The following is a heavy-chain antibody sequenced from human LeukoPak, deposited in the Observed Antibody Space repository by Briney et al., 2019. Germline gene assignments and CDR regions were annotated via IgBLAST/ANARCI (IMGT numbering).Heavy chain of an antibody. CDR2: IIPIFGTA. J-gene: IGHJ4*02. D-gene: IGHD2-2*01. CDR3: ARGSRRLSSLPGDSFDY. V-gene: IGHV1-69*13. Sequence: ASVKVSCKASGGTFSSYAISWVRQAPGQGLEWMGGIIPIFGTANYAQKFQGRVTITADESTSTAYMELSSLRSEDTAVYYCARGSRRLSSLPGDSFDYWGQGTPVTVSS. CDR1: GGTFSSYA.